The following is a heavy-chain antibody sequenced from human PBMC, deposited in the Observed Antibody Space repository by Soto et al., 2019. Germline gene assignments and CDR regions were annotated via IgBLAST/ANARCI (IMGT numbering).Heavy chain of an antibody. D-gene: IGHD3-22*01. Sequence: EEQLVESGGCLVQPGGSLRVSCAASGFSFRSYAMNWVRQAPGKGLEWVSYISVGSGSIFYAASVKGRFTISRDDAKNSLYLQMNTLRGEDTAVYSCVRDDRWAFDIWGQGTMVTVSS. J-gene: IGHJ3*02. V-gene: IGHV3-48*01. CDR3: VRDDRWAFDI. CDR2: ISVGSGSI. CDR1: GFSFRSYA.